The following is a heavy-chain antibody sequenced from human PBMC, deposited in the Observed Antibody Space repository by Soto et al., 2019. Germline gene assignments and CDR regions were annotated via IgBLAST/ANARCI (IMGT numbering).Heavy chain of an antibody. V-gene: IGHV1-2*04. J-gene: IGHJ4*02. CDR3: ASGANSWIYLYGYFDY. CDR1: GYTFTGYY. CDR2: INPNSGGT. D-gene: IGHD1-26*01. Sequence: ASVKVSCKASGYTFTGYYMHWVRQAPGQGLEWMGWINPNSGGTNYARKFQGWVTMTRDTSISTAYMELSRLRSDDTAVYYCASGANSWIYLYGYFDYWGQGTLVTVSS.